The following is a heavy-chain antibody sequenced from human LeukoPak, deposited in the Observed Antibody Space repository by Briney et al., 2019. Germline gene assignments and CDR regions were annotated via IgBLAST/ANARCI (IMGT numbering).Heavy chain of an antibody. CDR1: GGSFSGYY. Sequence: PSETLSLTCAVYGGSFSGYYWSWIRQPPGKGLEWIGYIYYSGSTNYNPSLKSRVTISVDTSKNQFSLKLTSVTAADTAVYYCARQTGSGLFILPGGQGTLVTVSS. D-gene: IGHD3/OR15-3a*01. CDR2: IYYSGST. CDR3: ARQTGSGLFILP. V-gene: IGHV4-59*08. J-gene: IGHJ4*02.